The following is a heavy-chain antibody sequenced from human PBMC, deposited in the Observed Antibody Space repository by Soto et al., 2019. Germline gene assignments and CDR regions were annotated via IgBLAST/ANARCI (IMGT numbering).Heavy chain of an antibody. V-gene: IGHV4-30-4*02. CDR1: GGSISSGDYY. D-gene: IGHD4-17*01. Sequence: PSETLSLTCTVSGGSISSGDYYWSWIRQPPGKGLEWIGYIYYSGSTYYNPSLKSRVTISVDTSMSTAYMELSSLRSEDTAVYYCARGIKYGDYSRWFDPWGPGTLVTVSS. CDR3: ARGIKYGDYSRWFDP. CDR2: IYYSGST. J-gene: IGHJ5*02.